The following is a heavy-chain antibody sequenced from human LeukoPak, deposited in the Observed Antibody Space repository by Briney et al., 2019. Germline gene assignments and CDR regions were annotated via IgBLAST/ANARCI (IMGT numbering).Heavy chain of an antibody. V-gene: IGHV3-21*01. J-gene: IGHJ4*02. CDR3: AGRDYGDYFFDS. CDR2: ISSSSDYI. CDR1: GFTFTTSN. D-gene: IGHD4-17*01. Sequence: PGGSLRLSCAASGFTFTTSNMNWVRQSPGKGLEWVSCISSSSDYIYYADSVKGRFTISRDNSRNSLYLQMNSLRAEDTAVYYCAGRDYGDYFFDSWGQGTLVTVSS.